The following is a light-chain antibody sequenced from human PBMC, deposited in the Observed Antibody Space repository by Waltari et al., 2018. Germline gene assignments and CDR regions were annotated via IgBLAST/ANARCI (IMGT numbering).Light chain of an antibody. Sequence: ELVLTQSPGTLSLSPGEGASPSCRASQAVSRSYIAWYQQKPGQAPRLLIYGASSRAPGIPDRFSGSGSGTDFTLTISRLEPEDFAVYYCQLYGNSPRYSFGQGTRLEIK. CDR3: QLYGNSPRYS. V-gene: IGKV3-20*01. CDR2: GAS. CDR1: QAVSRSY. J-gene: IGKJ2*01.